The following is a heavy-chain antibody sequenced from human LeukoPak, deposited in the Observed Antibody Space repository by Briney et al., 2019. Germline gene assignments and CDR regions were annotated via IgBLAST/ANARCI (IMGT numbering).Heavy chain of an antibody. J-gene: IGHJ4*02. CDR3: ARGSAGTVRERLVGAN. V-gene: IGHV1-2*02. D-gene: IGHD1-26*01. CDR1: GYTFTGYY. Sequence: ASVKVSCKASGYTFTGYYMHWVRQAPGQGLEWMGWINPNSGGTNYAQKFQGRVTMTRDTSISTAYMELSRLRSDDAAVYYCARGSAGTVRERLVGANWGQGTLVTVSS. CDR2: INPNSGGT.